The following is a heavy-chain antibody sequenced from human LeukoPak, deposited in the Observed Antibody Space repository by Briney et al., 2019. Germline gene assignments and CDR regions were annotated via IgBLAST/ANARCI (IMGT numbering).Heavy chain of an antibody. J-gene: IGHJ5*02. D-gene: IGHD6-13*01. CDR1: GFTFSSYA. CDR2: ISGSGGNT. V-gene: IGHV3-23*01. CDR3: AKKAYSSIWDYFDP. Sequence: PGGSLRLSCAASGFTFSSYAMSWVRQAPGKGLEWVSVISGSGGNTYYTDFVKGRFTISRDNSKNTLYLQMNSLRAEDTAVYYCAKKAYSSIWDYFDPWGQGTLVTVSS.